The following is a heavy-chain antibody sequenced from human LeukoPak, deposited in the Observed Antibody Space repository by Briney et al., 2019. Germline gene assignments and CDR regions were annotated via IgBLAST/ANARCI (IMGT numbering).Heavy chain of an antibody. CDR1: GGSISSSSYY. J-gene: IGHJ4*02. V-gene: IGHV4-39*07. CDR3: ARLGLGGSSFNY. CDR2: IYYSGST. Sequence: PSETLSLTCTVSGGSISSSSYYWGWIRQPPGKGLEWIGSIYYSGSTFYNPSLKSRVTISVDTSKNQFSLKLSSVTAADTAVYYCARLGLGGSSFNYWGQGTLVTVSS. D-gene: IGHD1-26*01.